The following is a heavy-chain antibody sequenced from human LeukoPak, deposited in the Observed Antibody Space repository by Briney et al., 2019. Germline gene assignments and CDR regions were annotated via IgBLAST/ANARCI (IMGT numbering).Heavy chain of an antibody. J-gene: IGHJ4*02. CDR3: AREWLARGGYY. Sequence: PSETLSLTCAVYGGSFSGYYWSWIRQPPGKGLEWIGEINHSGSTNYNPSLKSRVTISVDTSKNQFSLKLGSVTAADTAVYYCAREWLARGGYYWGQGTLVTVSS. CDR2: INHSGST. CDR1: GGSFSGYY. V-gene: IGHV4-34*01. D-gene: IGHD3-22*01.